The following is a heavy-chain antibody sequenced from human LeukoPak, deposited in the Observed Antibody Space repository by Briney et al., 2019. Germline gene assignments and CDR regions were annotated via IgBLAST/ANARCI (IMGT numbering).Heavy chain of an antibody. CDR1: GGSVSSSTDY. CDR3: ARRGSCGGDCFDY. CDR2: VYSSGTT. D-gene: IGHD2-21*01. J-gene: IGHJ4*02. V-gene: IGHV4-39*01. Sequence: SETLSLTCTVSGGSVSSSTDYWGWIRQPPGKGLEWIGSVYSSGTTYFNPSLQSRVTISVDTSKNQFSLSLSSVTAADTALYYCARRGSCGGDCFDYWGQGTLVTVSS.